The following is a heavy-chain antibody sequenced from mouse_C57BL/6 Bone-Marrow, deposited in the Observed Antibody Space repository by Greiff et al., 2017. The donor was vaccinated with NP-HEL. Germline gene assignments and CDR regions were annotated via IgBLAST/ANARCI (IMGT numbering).Heavy chain of an antibody. D-gene: IGHD2-3*01. J-gene: IGHJ3*01. Sequence: QVQLQQPGAELVKPGASVKVSCKASGYTFSSYWMHWVKQRPGQGLEWIGRIHPSDSDTNYNQKYKGKATLTVDKSSSTAYMQLSSLTSEDSAVYYCAMGDGYYVGFAYWGQGTLVTVSA. CDR3: AMGDGYYVGFAY. V-gene: IGHV1-74*01. CDR1: GYTFSSYW. CDR2: IHPSDSDT.